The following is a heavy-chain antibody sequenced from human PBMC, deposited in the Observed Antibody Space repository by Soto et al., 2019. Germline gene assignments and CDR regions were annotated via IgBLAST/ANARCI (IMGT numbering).Heavy chain of an antibody. CDR2: IYYSGST. J-gene: IGHJ6*02. Sequence: QVQLQASGPGLVKPSETMSLTCTVSGGAIRSNYWILMWQTPGKGLEWIGYIYYSGSTNYNPSLKSRGTISVDTAKTQFSRKLSSVTDADTAVYYCAREGCSITSCYPPYYYYGMDVWGQATTVTFSS. CDR1: GGAIRSNY. CDR3: AREGCSITSCYPPYYYYGMDV. V-gene: IGHV4-59*01. D-gene: IGHD2-2*01.